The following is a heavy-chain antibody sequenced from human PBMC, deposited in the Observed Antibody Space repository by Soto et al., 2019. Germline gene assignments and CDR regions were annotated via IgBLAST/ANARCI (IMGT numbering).Heavy chain of an antibody. CDR1: GFTFSGYG. CDR2: IWYDGSNK. V-gene: IGHV3-33*01. Sequence: QVQLVESGGGVVQPGRSLRLSCAASGFTFSGYGMHWVRQAPGKGLEWVAVIWYDGSNKYYADSVKGRFTISRANSKNTPHLQMNNLRAEDTAVYCCARSIVPAANFPHYWGEETIVTVSS. J-gene: IGHJ4*02. CDR3: ARSIVPAANFPHY. D-gene: IGHD2-2*01.